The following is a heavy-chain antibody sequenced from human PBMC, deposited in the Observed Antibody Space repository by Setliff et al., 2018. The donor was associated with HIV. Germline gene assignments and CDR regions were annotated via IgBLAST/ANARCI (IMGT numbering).Heavy chain of an antibody. CDR2: ISTYNGNT. V-gene: IGHV1-18*01. D-gene: IGHD6-19*01. CDR1: GYTFTSYG. CDR3: ARGGVAVGDMTHSDY. J-gene: IGHJ4*02. Sequence: GASVKVSCKASGYTFTSYGITWVRQAPGQGLEWLGWISTYNGNTNYAQKFQGRVTMTTDTSTSTAYMDLRSLRSDDTAVYYCARGGVAVGDMTHSDYWGQGTLVTVSS.